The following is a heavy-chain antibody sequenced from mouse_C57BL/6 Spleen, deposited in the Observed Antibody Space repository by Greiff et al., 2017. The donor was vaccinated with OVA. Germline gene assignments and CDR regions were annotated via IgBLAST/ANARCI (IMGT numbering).Heavy chain of an antibody. CDR1: GYSITSGYY. J-gene: IGHJ4*01. CDR3: ARDPLLRGAMDY. Sequence: VQLKESGPGLVKPSQSLSLTCSVTGYSITSGYYWNWIRQFPGNKLEWMGYISYDGSNNYNPSLKNRISITRDTSKNQFFLKLNSVTTEDTATYYCARDPLLRGAMDYWGQGTSVTVSS. D-gene: IGHD1-1*01. CDR2: ISYDGSN. V-gene: IGHV3-6*01.